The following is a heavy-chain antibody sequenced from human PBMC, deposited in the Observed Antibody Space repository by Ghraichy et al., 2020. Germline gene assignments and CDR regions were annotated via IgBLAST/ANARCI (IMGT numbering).Heavy chain of an antibody. CDR2: ISSSDNTI. J-gene: IGHJ4*02. CDR1: GFSVSSYE. D-gene: IGHD2-21*01. CDR3: ATRGDEST. Sequence: GGSLRLSCAASGFSVSSYEMNWVRQAPGKGLEWVSYISSSDNTIDYADSVKGRFTISRDNAKNSLYLEMNSLRAEDTAVYYCATRGDESTWGRGTLVTVSS. V-gene: IGHV3-48*03.